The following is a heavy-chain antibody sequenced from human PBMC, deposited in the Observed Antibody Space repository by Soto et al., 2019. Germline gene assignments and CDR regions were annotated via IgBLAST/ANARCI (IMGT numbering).Heavy chain of an antibody. D-gene: IGHD2-15*01. CDR3: AKDQSVLGGNPYYYYYGMDV. CDR1: GFTFSSYP. V-gene: IGHV3-23*01. Sequence: GGSLRLSCAASGFTFSSYPMSWVRQAPGKGLEWVSAISGSGGSTYYADSVKGRFTISRDNSKNTLYLQMNSLRAEDTAVYYCAKDQSVLGGNPYYYYYGMDVWGQGTTVTVSS. J-gene: IGHJ6*02. CDR2: ISGSGGST.